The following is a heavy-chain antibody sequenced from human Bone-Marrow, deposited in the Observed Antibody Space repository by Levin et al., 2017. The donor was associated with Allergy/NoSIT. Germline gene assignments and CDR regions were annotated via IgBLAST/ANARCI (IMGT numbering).Heavy chain of an antibody. V-gene: IGHV1-46*04. J-gene: IGHJ4*02. CDR2: INLSGGDT. D-gene: IGHD3-10*01. CDR1: GYTFINYY. Sequence: ASVKVSCKASGYTFINYYLHWVRQAPGQGLEWMGRINLSGGDTLYAQKLRGRVTMTWDTSTSTVYLELNSLRSADTAVYYCATEISGGAFDYWGQGALVTVSS. CDR3: ATEISGGAFDY.